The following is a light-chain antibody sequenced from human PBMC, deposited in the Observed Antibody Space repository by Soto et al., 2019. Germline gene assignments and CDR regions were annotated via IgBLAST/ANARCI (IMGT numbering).Light chain of an antibody. CDR2: AAS. J-gene: IGKJ2*02. Sequence: IQLTQSPSSLSASVGDRVTITCRASQGISSYLAWDQQKPGQAPKLLIYAASTLQSGVPSRFSGSGSGTDFTLTISSLQPEDFATYYCQQLNSYPRTFGQGTKLEIK. CDR3: QQLNSYPRT. CDR1: QGISSY. V-gene: IGKV1-9*01.